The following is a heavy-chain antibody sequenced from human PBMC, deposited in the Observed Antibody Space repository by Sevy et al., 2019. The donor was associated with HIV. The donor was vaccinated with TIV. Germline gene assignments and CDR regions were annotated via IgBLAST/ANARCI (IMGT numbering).Heavy chain of an antibody. CDR3: ARGGQKGVPGTQPDF. D-gene: IGHD6-19*01. CDR2: VWYGENNQ. V-gene: IGHV3-33*01. CDR1: GFILGSFG. J-gene: IGHJ4*02. Sequence: GGSLRLSCTASGFILGSFGMHWVRQAPGKGLEWVAVVWYGENNQNYLDSVKGRFTISRDNSKNTMYLQMDSLRVDDTAVYYCARGGQKGVPGTQPDFWGQGTLVTVSS.